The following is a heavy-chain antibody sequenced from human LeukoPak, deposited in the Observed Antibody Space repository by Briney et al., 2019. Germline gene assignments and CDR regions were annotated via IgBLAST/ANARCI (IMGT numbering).Heavy chain of an antibody. CDR1: GFIFSTYG. Sequence: PGGSLRLSCAASGFIFSTYGMHWVRQAPGKGLEWVAVISFDGTNKYYADSVKGRFTISRDNSKNTLYLQMNSLRPEDTAVYYCARAPTPMTTVTTLGYWGQGTLVTVSS. CDR3: ARAPTPMTTVTTLGY. CDR2: ISFDGTNK. D-gene: IGHD4-17*01. V-gene: IGHV3-30*03. J-gene: IGHJ4*02.